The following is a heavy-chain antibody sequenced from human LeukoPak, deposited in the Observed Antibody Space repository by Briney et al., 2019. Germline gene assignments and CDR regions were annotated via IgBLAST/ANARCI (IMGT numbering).Heavy chain of an antibody. J-gene: IGHJ4*02. V-gene: IGHV1-46*01. CDR2: INPSGGST. CDR1: GYTFTSYY. Sequence: GASVKVSCKASGYTFTSYYMHWVRQAPGQGLEWMGIINPSGGSTSYAQKFQGRVTMTRGMSTSTVYMELSSLRSEDTAVYYCARFIAARYYFDYWGQGTLVTVSS. D-gene: IGHD6-6*01. CDR3: ARFIAARYYFDY.